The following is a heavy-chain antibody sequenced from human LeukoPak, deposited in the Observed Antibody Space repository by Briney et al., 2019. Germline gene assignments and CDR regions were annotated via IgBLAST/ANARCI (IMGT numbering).Heavy chain of an antibody. CDR2: ISSSNSNI. D-gene: IGHD2-2*01. CDR1: GFTFSTYT. Sequence: GGSLRLSCAASGFTFSTYTMNWVRQAPGKGLEWVSSISSSNSNIYYADSVKGRFTISRDNAMNSVYLQMNSLRVEDTAVYYCARGYQRPDYWGQGTLITVSS. J-gene: IGHJ4*02. V-gene: IGHV3-21*01. CDR3: ARGYQRPDY.